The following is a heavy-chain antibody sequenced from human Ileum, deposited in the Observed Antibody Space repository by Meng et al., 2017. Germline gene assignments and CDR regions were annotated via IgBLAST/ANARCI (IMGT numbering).Heavy chain of an antibody. D-gene: IGHD5-12*01. Sequence: HLDVYCAVLFRTSCTVSFTCAVSGGSLSDSNWWSWVRQPPGKGLELIGEIYHTGSTNYNPSLKSRVTMSLDKSKNQFFLDLTSVTAADTAVYYCARDLLGPAIAASGYFDPWGQGTLVTVSS. CDR3: ARDLLGPAIAASGYFDP. CDR2: IYHTGST. J-gene: IGHJ5*02. V-gene: IGHV4-4*02. CDR1: GGSLSDSNW.